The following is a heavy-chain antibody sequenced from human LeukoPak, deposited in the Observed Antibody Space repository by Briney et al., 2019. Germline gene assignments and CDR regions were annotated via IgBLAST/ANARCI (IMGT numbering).Heavy chain of an antibody. CDR3: VKGHCSSSSCFPNYYYYMDV. Sequence: PGRSLRLSCAGSGFTFDEHAMHWVRQAPGKGLEWVSGISWNSGSIAYADSVKGRSTISRDNAKNLLFLQMSSVRAADTALYCCVKGHCSSSSCFPNYYYYMDVWGTGTTVTVSS. V-gene: IGHV3-9*01. CDR2: ISWNSGSI. CDR1: GFTFDEHA. D-gene: IGHD2-15*01. J-gene: IGHJ6*03.